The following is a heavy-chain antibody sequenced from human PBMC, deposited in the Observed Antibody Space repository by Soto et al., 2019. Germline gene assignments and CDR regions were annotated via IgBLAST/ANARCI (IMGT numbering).Heavy chain of an antibody. J-gene: IGHJ4*02. V-gene: IGHV1-3*01. Sequence: QVQLVQSGAEVKKPGASVKVSCKASGYTFTSYAMHWVRQAPGQRLEWMGWINAGNGNTKYSQKLQGRVTITRDTSASTAYMELSSLISEDTAVYYCAGDPAGMLALGDYWGQGTLVTVSS. CDR2: INAGNGNT. CDR3: AGDPAGMLALGDY. D-gene: IGHD6-13*01. CDR1: GYTFTSYA.